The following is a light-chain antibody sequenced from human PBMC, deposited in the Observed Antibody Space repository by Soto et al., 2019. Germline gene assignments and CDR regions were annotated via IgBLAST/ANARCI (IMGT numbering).Light chain of an antibody. CDR2: DVN. V-gene: IGLV2-11*01. J-gene: IGLJ3*02. Sequence: QSALTQPRSVSGSPGQSVTISCTGTSSDVGGYDYVSWYQQHPGKAPKLMIFDVNKRPSGVPDRFSGSKSGNTAFLTISGLQAEDEADYSCFSYAGSRVFGGGTKVTV. CDR1: SSDVGGYDY. CDR3: FSYAGSRV.